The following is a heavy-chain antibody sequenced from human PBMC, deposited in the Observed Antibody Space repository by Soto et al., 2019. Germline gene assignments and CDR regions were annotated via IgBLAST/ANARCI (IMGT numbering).Heavy chain of an antibody. CDR3: ARLRITMIVVAPVAY. J-gene: IGHJ4*02. CDR1: GFTFSDYY. Sequence: GGSLRLSCAASGFTFSDYYMSWIRQAPGKGLEWVSYISSSGSTIYYADSVKGRFTISRDNAKNSLYLQMNSLRAEDTAVYYCARLRITMIVVAPVAYWGQGTLVTVSS. V-gene: IGHV3-11*01. D-gene: IGHD3-22*01. CDR2: ISSSGSTI.